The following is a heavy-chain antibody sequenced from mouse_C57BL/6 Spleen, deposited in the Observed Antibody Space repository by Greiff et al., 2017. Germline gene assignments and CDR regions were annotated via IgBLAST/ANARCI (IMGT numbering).Heavy chain of an antibody. D-gene: IGHD2-3*01. Sequence: QVQLQQSGAELVKPGASVKISCKASGYAFSSYWMNWVKQRPGKGLEWIGQIYPGDGDTNYNGKFKGKATLTADKSSSTAYMQLSSLTSEDSAVYFCARHDGYHWYFDVWGTGTTLTVSS. CDR2: IYPGDGDT. J-gene: IGHJ1*03. CDR1: GYAFSSYW. V-gene: IGHV1-80*01. CDR3: ARHDGYHWYFDV.